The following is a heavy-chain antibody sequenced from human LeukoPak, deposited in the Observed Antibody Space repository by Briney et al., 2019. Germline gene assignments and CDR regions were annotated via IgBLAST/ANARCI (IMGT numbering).Heavy chain of an antibody. V-gene: IGHV4-4*07. CDR1: GGSISRYQ. CDR2: IYTSGNT. CDR3: ASLGSGRFFDL. D-gene: IGHD3-16*01. J-gene: IGHJ2*01. Sequence: SETLSLTCTVSGGSISRYQWSWIRQPAGKGLEWVGLIYTSGNTKYNSSLKSRVSMSVDTSKNQFSLKLRSVTAADTAAYFCASLGSGRFFDLWGRGTLVTVSS.